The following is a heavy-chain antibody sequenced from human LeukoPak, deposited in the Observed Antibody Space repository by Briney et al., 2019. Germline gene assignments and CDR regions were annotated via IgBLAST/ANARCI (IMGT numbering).Heavy chain of an antibody. CDR2: IIPILGIA. J-gene: IGHJ4*02. CDR3: ARGRYGDYSFDY. D-gene: IGHD4-17*01. Sequence: SVKVSCKASGGTFSSYAISWVRQAPGQGLEWMGRIIPILGIANYAQKFQGRVTITTDKSTSTAYMELSSLRSEDTAVYYCARGRYGDYSFDYWGQGTLVTVSS. V-gene: IGHV1-69*04. CDR1: GGTFSSYA.